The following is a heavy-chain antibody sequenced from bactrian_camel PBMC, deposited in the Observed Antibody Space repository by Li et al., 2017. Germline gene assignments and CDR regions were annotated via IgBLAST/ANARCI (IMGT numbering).Heavy chain of an antibody. CDR3: AATSNWKLSGCRLRSDYNV. D-gene: IGHD3*01. Sequence: HVQLVESGGGSVQAGGSLRLSCSGFEDDSRDLMAWFRQAPGKEREGVAGIYARGVSTHYSDSVKGRFTISKDSRDFLNLEMNSLKPEDTGIYYCAATSNWKLSGCRLRSDYNVWGQGTQVTVS. V-gene: IGHV3S54*01. J-gene: IGHJ4*01. CDR1: EDDSRDL. CDR2: IYARGVST.